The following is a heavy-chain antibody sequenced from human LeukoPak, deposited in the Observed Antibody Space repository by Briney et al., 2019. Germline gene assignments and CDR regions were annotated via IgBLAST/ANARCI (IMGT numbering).Heavy chain of an antibody. J-gene: IGHJ4*02. CDR1: GGSISSYY. D-gene: IGHD1-26*01. V-gene: IGHV4-59*12. CDR2: IYYSGDT. CDR3: GTSEVGSSSYDF. Sequence: SETLSLTCTVSGGSISSYYWSWIRQPPGKGLEWIGYIYYSGDTNYNPSLRSRVTISVDRSKSHFSLNLNSVTAADTAVYYCGTSEVGSSSYDFWGQGTLVTVSS.